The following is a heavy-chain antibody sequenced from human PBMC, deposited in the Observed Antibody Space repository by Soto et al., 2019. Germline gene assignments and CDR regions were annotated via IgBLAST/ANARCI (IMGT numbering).Heavy chain of an antibody. V-gene: IGHV4-39*01. J-gene: IGHJ4*02. D-gene: IGHD2-21*02. CDR3: ARLVLFMVTESNYFDY. CDR2: IYYSGST. CDR1: GGSISSSSYY. Sequence: SETPSLTCTVSGGSISSSSYYWGWVRQPPGKGLEWIGSIYYSGSTYYNPSLKSRVTISVDTSKNQFSLKLSSVTAADTAVYYCARLVLFMVTESNYFDYWGQGTLVTVSS.